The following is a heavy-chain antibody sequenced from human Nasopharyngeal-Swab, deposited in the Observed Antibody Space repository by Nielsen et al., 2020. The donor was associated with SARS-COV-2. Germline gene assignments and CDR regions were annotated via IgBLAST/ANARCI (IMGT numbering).Heavy chain of an antibody. D-gene: IGHD4-17*01. CDR2: INPSGGRT. CDR3: ARDLGYGDYGGGFDY. V-gene: IGHV1-46*01. J-gene: IGHJ4*02. Sequence: WVRQAPGQGPEWMGIINPSGGRTSSAQKFQGRVTMTRDTSASTVYMEPSSLRSEDTAVYYCARDLGYGDYGGGFDYWGQGTLVTVSS.